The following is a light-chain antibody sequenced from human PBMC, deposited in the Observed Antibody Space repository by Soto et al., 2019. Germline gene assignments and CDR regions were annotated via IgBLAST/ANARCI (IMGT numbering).Light chain of an antibody. CDR1: SSDLGAYNY. CDR3: SSCAIGGTLV. CDR2: NVS. Sequence: QSVLTQPSSVSGSPGQSITISCTGTSSDLGAYNYVSWYQHRPGQAPKLVIYNVSNRPSGASNRLSGSKSGSTASLTISGLQPEDEADYYCSSCAIGGTLVFGGGTKLTVL. V-gene: IGLV2-14*03. J-gene: IGLJ2*01.